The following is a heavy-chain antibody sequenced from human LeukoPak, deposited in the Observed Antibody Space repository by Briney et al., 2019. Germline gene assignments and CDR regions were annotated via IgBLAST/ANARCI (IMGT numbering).Heavy chain of an antibody. CDR3: ARTSLYSSGWYFPDP. CDR2: IDWDDDK. CDR1: GFSLSTSGMC. V-gene: IGHV2-70*11. J-gene: IGHJ5*02. Sequence: SGPALVKPTQTLTLTCTFSGFSLSTSGMCVSWIRQPPGKALEWLARIDWDDDKYYSTSLKTRLTISKDTSKNQVVLTMTNMDPVDTATYYCARTSLYSSGWYFPDPWGQGTLVTVSS. D-gene: IGHD6-19*01.